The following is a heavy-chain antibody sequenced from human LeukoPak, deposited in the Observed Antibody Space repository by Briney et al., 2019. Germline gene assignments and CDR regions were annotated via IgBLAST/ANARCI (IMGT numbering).Heavy chain of an antibody. CDR3: ARDSREMYYDTSGTYYYYGMDV. CDR2: ISSTSAYI. V-gene: IGHV3-21*01. CDR1: GFALKSYS. Sequence: GGSLRLSCAGSGFALKSYSLTWVRQAPGKGLEWVSSISSTSAYIHYADSVKGRFTISRDNAKNSLYLQMNSLRAEDTAVYYCARDSREMYYDTSGTYYYYGMDVWGQGTTVTVSS. J-gene: IGHJ6*02. D-gene: IGHD3-22*01.